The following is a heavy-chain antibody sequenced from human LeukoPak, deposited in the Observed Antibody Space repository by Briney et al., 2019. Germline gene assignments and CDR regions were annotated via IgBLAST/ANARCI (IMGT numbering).Heavy chain of an antibody. CDR1: GYTFTDYY. CDR3: ASQARTGRTLDY. V-gene: IGHV1-46*01. CDR2: INPSVGST. D-gene: IGHD1-1*01. Sequence: ASVKVSCKASGYTFTDYYMHWVRQAPGQGLEWMGIINPSVGSTTYAQKFQGRVTMTRDTSTTTVYMELSSLGSEDTAVYYCASQARTGRTLDYWGQGTLVTVSS. J-gene: IGHJ4*02.